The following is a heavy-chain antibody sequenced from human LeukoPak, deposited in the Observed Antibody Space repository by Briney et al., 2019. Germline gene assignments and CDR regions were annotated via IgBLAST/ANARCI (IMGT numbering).Heavy chain of an antibody. J-gene: IGHJ5*02. Sequence: GASVKVSCKASGYTFTGYYMHWVRQAPGQGLEWMGRINPNSGGTNYAQKFQGRVTMTRDTSISTAYMELSGLRSDDTAVYYCARGRYSSGWYRGANWFDPWGQGTLVTVSS. CDR2: INPNSGGT. CDR3: ARGRYSSGWYRGANWFDP. V-gene: IGHV1-2*06. CDR1: GYTFTGYY. D-gene: IGHD6-19*01.